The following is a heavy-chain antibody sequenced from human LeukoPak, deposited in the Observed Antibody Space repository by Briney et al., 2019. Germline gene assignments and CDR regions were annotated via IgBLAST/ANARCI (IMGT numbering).Heavy chain of an antibody. Sequence: PGGSLRLSCAASGFTFSSYEMNWVRQAPGKGLEWVSYISSSGSHLYYADSVKGRFTISRDNAKNSLYLQMNSLRAEDTAVYYCARDQYYDSVGDYWGQGTLVTVSS. CDR1: GFTFSSYE. CDR3: ARDQYYDSVGDY. J-gene: IGHJ4*02. D-gene: IGHD3-22*01. V-gene: IGHV3-48*03. CDR2: ISSSGSHL.